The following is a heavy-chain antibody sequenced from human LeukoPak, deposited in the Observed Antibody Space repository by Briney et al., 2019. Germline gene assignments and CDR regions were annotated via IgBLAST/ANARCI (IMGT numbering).Heavy chain of an antibody. V-gene: IGHV3-23*01. J-gene: IGHJ4*02. Sequence: GGSLRLSCAASGFTFSSYAMSWVRQAPGKGLEWVSAISGSGGSTYYADSVKGRFTTSRDNSKNTLYLQMNSLRAEDTAVYYCAKDVGVMVSPYYFDYWGQGTLVTVSS. CDR1: GFTFSSYA. D-gene: IGHD3-10*01. CDR2: ISGSGGST. CDR3: AKDVGVMVSPYYFDY.